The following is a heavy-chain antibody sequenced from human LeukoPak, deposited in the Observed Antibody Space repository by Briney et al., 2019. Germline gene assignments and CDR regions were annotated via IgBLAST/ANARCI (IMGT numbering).Heavy chain of an antibody. V-gene: IGHV1-69*05. CDR1: GGTFSSYA. Sequence: SVKVSCKASGGTFSSYAISWVRQAPGQGLEWMGGIIPIFGTANYAQKFQGRVTITTDESTSTAYMELSSLRSEDTAVYYCESSLGATGPYYYYMDVWGKGTTVTVSS. D-gene: IGHD1-26*01. CDR2: IIPIFGTA. CDR3: ESSLGATGPYYYYMDV. J-gene: IGHJ6*03.